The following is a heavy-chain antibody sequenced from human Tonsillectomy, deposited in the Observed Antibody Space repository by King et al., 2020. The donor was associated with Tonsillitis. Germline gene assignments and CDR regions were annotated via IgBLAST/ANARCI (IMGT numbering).Heavy chain of an antibody. D-gene: IGHD3-3*01. V-gene: IGHV3-30*18. CDR2: ISDDGSNK. CDR3: ANDPDFWSCYWPWFGMDV. J-gene: IGHJ6*04. Sequence: VQLVESGGGVVQPGRSLKLSCAASGFTFGSYGMHWVRQAPGKGLEWVAVISDDGSNKYYVDAVKGRFTISRENSKNTLYLQMTSLRAEDTAVYYCANDPDFWSCYWPWFGMDVWGKGTTVTVSS. CDR1: GFTFGSYG.